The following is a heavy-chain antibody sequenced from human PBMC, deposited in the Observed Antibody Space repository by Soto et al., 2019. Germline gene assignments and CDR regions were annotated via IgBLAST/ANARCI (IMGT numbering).Heavy chain of an antibody. V-gene: IGHV3-23*01. Sequence: GGSLRLSCAASGFTFSNYAMSWVRQAPGKGLEWVSAISGSGGSTYYADSVKGRFTISRDNSKNTLYLQMNSLRAEDTAVYYCAKAPAGTYYYYGMDVWGQGTTVTVSS. CDR1: GFTFSNYA. CDR3: AKAPAGTYYYYGMDV. D-gene: IGHD6-13*01. J-gene: IGHJ6*02. CDR2: ISGSGGST.